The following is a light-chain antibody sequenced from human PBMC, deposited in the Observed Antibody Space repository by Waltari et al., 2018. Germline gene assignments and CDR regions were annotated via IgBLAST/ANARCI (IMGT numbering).Light chain of an antibody. J-gene: IGLJ1*01. CDR1: RSDVAGHNF. CDR3: CSYAGSDTPYV. Sequence: QSALTQPPSASGSPGQSVTISCTGPRSDVAGHNFVSWYQQHPGKAPKVIIYEVTTRPSGVPDRFSGSKSGNTASLTVSGLQTEDEADYYCCSYAGSDTPYVFGTGTTVTVL. CDR2: EVT. V-gene: IGLV2-8*01.